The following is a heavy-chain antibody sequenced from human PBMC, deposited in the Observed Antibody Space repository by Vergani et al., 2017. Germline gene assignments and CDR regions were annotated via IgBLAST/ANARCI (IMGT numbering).Heavy chain of an antibody. CDR2: IYPGDSET. D-gene: IGHD4-11*01. CDR1: GYIFSNYW. V-gene: IGHV5-51*01. CDR3: ARLDYSNPVYMDV. Sequence: EVQLVQSGAEVKKPGESLKISCKGSGYIFSNYWIAWVRQMPGKGLEWMGIIYPGDSETRYSPSFEGQVRISVDKSISTACLQWSSLKASDTAMYYCARLDYSNPVYMDVWGKGTTVTVSS. J-gene: IGHJ6*03.